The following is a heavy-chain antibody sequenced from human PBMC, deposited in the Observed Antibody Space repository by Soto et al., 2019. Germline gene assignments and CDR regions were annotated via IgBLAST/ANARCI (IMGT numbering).Heavy chain of an antibody. Sequence: SETLSLTCSVSGCSISRSIQYWGWIRKPPGKGLEWIGTFYYGGNSFYNPSLRSRVTISENTSKNQFSLQLNFVTAADTAVYYCARLPQALYQQNWFDPWGQGTLVTVSS. CDR3: ARLPQALYQQNWFDP. CDR2: FYYGGNS. V-gene: IGHV4-39*01. CDR1: GCSISRSIQY. J-gene: IGHJ5*02. D-gene: IGHD2-2*01.